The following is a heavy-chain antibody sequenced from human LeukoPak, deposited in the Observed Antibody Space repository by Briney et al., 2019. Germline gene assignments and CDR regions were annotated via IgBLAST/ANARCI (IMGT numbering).Heavy chain of an antibody. CDR3: GRDRISMIVVGHDAFDI. D-gene: IGHD3-22*01. J-gene: IGHJ3*02. CDR1: GGTFSSYA. Sequence: SVKVSCKASGGTFSSYAISWVRQAPGQGLEWMGGIIPIFGTANYAQKFQGRVTVTADKSTSTAYMELSSLRSEDTAVYYCGRDRISMIVVGHDAFDIWGQGTMVTVSS. CDR2: IIPIFGTA. V-gene: IGHV1-69*06.